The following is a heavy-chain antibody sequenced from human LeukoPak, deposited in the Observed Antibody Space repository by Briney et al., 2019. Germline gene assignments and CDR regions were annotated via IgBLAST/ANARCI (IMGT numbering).Heavy chain of an antibody. V-gene: IGHV3-23*01. CDR1: GFMFSSNW. CDR3: AKSEDYYDSSGYPDY. CDR2: ISGSGGST. J-gene: IGHJ4*02. Sequence: LSGGSLRLSCAASGFMFSSNWMSWVRLAPGKGLEWVSAISGSGGSTYYADSVKGRFTISRDNSKNTLYLQMNSLRAEDTAVYYCAKSEDYYDSSGYPDYWGQGTLVTVSS. D-gene: IGHD3-22*01.